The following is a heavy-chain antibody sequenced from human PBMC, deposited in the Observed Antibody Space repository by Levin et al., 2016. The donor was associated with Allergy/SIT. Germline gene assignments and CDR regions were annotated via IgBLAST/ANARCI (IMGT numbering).Heavy chain of an antibody. Sequence: GESLKISCAASGVVVSDYGMHWVRQAPGKGLEWVAVISLIGDNKHYVDSVKGRFSISRDISKNTVSLQMNDLRIDDTALYFCAKEKGGADYGDYDDSLDLWGQGTMVIVSS. D-gene: IGHD4-17*01. V-gene: IGHV3-30*18. CDR3: AKEKGGADYGDYDDSLDL. J-gene: IGHJ3*01. CDR2: ISLIGDNK. CDR1: GVVVSDYG.